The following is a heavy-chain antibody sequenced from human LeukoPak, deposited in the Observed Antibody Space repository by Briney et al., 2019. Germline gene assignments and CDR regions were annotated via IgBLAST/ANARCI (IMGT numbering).Heavy chain of an antibody. V-gene: IGHV3-23*01. J-gene: IGHJ3*02. CDR3: AKVLLRVGAAAISDAFDI. D-gene: IGHD2-2*02. CDR2: ISGNGGST. CDR1: GFTFSSYA. Sequence: QAGGSLRLSCAASGFTFSSYAMTWVRQAPGKGLNWVSGISGNGGSTYYADSVKGRFTISRDNSKNTLYLQMNSLRAEDTAVYYCAKVLLRVGAAAISDAFDIWGQGTMVSVSS.